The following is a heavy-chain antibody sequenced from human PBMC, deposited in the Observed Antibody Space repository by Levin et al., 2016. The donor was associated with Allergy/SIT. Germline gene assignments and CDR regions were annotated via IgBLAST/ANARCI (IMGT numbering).Heavy chain of an antibody. D-gene: IGHD6-13*01. V-gene: IGHV2-5*02. CDR1: GFSLTTRGVG. Sequence: SGPTLVKPTQTLTVTCTLSGFSLTTRGVGVGWIRQPPGKALEWLALIYWDDDERYNPSLKSRLTISKDTSKNQVVLTMTNMDPMDTAKYYCARRSRAAALFDYWGQGILVTVSS. CDR2: IYWDDDE. CDR3: ARRSRAAALFDY. J-gene: IGHJ4*02.